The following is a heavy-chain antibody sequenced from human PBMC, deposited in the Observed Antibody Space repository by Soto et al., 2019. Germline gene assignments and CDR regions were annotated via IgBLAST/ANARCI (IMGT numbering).Heavy chain of an antibody. CDR2: IRGRGDRT. Sequence: DVQLLESGGGLVQPGESLRLSCVASGFTFNSYAMTWVRQAPGKGLDWVAAIRGRGDRTDYADSVKGRFTISRDNSKNTLYLQMNSLRAEDTAVYYCAKDSGIPGTYWYFDLWGRGTLVTVSS. CDR1: GFTFNSYA. CDR3: AKDSGIPGTYWYFDL. J-gene: IGHJ2*01. D-gene: IGHD6-25*01. V-gene: IGHV3-23*01.